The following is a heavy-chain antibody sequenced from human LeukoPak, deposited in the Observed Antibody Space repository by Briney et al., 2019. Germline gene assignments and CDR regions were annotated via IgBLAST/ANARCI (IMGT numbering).Heavy chain of an antibody. V-gene: IGHV3-30*02. D-gene: IGHD1-26*01. CDR2: IRYDGSNK. Sequence: GGSLSLSCAASGFTFSSYGMHWVRQAPGKGLEWVAFIRYDGSNKYYADSVKGRFTISRDNSKNTLYLQMNSLRAEDTAVYYCAKGGGSYYVYFDYWGQGTLVTVSS. J-gene: IGHJ4*02. CDR1: GFTFSSYG. CDR3: AKGGGSYYVYFDY.